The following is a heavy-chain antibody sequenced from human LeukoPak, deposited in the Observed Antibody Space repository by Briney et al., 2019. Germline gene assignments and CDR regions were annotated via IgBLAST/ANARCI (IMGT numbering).Heavy chain of an antibody. CDR1: GFTFSSYS. CDR2: ISSSSSYI. V-gene: IGHV3-21*01. J-gene: IGHJ6*03. Sequence: GGSLRLSCAASGFTFSSYSMNWVLQAPGKGLEWVSSISSSSSYIYYADSVKGRFTISRDNAKNSLYLQMNSLRAEDTAVYYCAREAGGRYPMDVWGKGTTVTVSS. CDR3: AREAGGRYPMDV. D-gene: IGHD2-15*01.